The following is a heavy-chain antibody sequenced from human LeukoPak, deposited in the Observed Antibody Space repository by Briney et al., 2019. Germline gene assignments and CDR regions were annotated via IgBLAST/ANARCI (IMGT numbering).Heavy chain of an antibody. CDR2: IYYSGST. Sequence: SETLSLTCAVYGGSFSGYYWSWIRQPPGKGLEWIGSIYYSGSTYYNPSLKSRVTISVDTSKNQFSLKLSSVTAADTAVYYCARALSSQWLVPPSNWFDPWGQGTLVTVSS. CDR3: ARALSSQWLVPPSNWFDP. CDR1: GGSFSGYY. V-gene: IGHV4-34*01. J-gene: IGHJ5*02. D-gene: IGHD6-19*01.